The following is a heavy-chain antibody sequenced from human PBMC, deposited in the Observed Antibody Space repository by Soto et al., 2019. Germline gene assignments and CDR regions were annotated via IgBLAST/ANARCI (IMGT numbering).Heavy chain of an antibody. CDR1: GFTFSSYA. CDR3: AKGRYGDNYYYYGMDV. CDR2: MSGSGGST. Sequence: EVQLLESGGGLVQPGGSLRLSCAASGFTFSSYAMSWVRQAPGKGLEWVSAMSGSGGSTYYADSVKGRFTISRDNSKNTLYLQMNSLRAEDTAVYYCAKGRYGDNYYYYGMDVWGQGTTVTVSS. J-gene: IGHJ6*02. D-gene: IGHD4-17*01. V-gene: IGHV3-23*01.